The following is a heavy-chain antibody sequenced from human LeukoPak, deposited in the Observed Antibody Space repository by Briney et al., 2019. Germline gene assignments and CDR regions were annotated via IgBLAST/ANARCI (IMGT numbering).Heavy chain of an antibody. J-gene: IGHJ4*02. Sequence: SETLSLTCTVSGVSISSSSYYWGWLRQPPGKGLEWVVSIYYCGSTFYNPSLKSRVTISVDTSKHQFSLKLSSVTAADTAVYYCAKRTYYFDYWGQGTLVTVSS. D-gene: IGHD1-7*01. CDR3: AKRTYYFDY. CDR1: GVSISSSSYY. CDR2: IYYCGST. V-gene: IGHV4-39*01.